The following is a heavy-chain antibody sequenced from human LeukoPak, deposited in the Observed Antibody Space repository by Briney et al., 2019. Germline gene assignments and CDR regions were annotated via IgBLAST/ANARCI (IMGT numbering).Heavy chain of an antibody. CDR2: ISTSGGNT. V-gene: IGHV3-23*01. J-gene: IGHJ6*02. CDR3: ARDQRTGDPWLLEYYGMDV. D-gene: IGHD7-27*01. Sequence: TGGSLRLSCAASGFTFSSYSMSWVRQAPGKGLEWVSSISTSGGNTYYADSVKGRFTISRDNSKNTLFLQMNSLRAEDTAVYYCARDQRTGDPWLLEYYGMDVWGQGTTVTVSS. CDR1: GFTFSSYS.